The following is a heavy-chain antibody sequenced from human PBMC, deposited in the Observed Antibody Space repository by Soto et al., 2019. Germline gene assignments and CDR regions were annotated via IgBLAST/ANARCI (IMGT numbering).Heavy chain of an antibody. CDR1: GGSFSSNNFY. V-gene: IGHV4-31*03. CDR3: VKDPGPPRNYFYGMAV. CDR2: IYHTGTT. Sequence: SETLSLTCTFSGGSFSSNNFYWSWIRQFPGKGLEWIGYIYHTGTTYYSPSFESRVTISLDTSNNQFSLRLASVTAADTATYYCVKDPGPPRNYFYGMAVWGQGITVTVSS. D-gene: IGHD7-27*01. J-gene: IGHJ6*02.